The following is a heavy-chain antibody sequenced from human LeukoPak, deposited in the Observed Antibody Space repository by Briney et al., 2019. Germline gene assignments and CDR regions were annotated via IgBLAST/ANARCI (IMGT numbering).Heavy chain of an antibody. CDR2: INPNSGGT. CDR3: ARMVRGVNAFDI. CDR1: GYTFTGYY. V-gene: IGHV1-2*02. D-gene: IGHD3-10*01. Sequence: ASVRVSCKASGYTFTGYYMHWVRQAPGQGLEWMGWINPNSGGTNYAQKFQGRVTMTRDTSISTAYMELSRLRSDDTAVYYCARMVRGVNAFDIRGQGTMVTVSS. J-gene: IGHJ3*02.